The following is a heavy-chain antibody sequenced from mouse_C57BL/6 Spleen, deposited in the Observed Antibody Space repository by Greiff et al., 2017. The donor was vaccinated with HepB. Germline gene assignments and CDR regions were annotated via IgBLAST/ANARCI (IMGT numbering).Heavy chain of an antibody. CDR3: ARGVTTVVVTYYAMDY. CDR1: GYTFTSYW. Sequence: QVQLQQPGAELVMPGASVKLSCKASGYTFTSYWMHWVKQRPGQGLEWIGEIDPSDSYTNYNQKFKGKSTLTVDKSSSTAYMQLSSLTSEASAVYYCARGVTTVVVTYYAMDYWGQGTSVTVSS. D-gene: IGHD1-1*01. CDR2: IDPSDSYT. V-gene: IGHV1-69*01. J-gene: IGHJ4*01.